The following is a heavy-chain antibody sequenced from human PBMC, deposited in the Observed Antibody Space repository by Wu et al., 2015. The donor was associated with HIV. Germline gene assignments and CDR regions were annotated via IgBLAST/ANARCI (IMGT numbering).Heavy chain of an antibody. CDR1: GYIFTNYY. Sequence: HVQLRQSGPITGKPGASVKVSCKASGYIFTNYYIQWVRQAPGQGLEWMGWINSKSGGTKYAQKFQGRVTMTRDTSITTVYMEINSLRSDDTAVYYCVRVSPPDVWGKGTTVIVSS. CDR2: INSKSGGT. J-gene: IGHJ6*04. V-gene: IGHV1-2*02. CDR3: VRVSPPDV.